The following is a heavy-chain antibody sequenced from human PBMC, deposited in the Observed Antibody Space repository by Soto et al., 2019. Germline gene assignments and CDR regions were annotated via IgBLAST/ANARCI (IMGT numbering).Heavy chain of an antibody. D-gene: IGHD3-22*01. J-gene: IGHJ6*02. V-gene: IGHV3-11*01. Sequence: GGSLTLSCAASGFTFSDYYMSWIRQAPGKGLEWVSYISRSGSIIYYADSVKGRFTISRDNAKNSLYLQMNSLRAEDTAVYYCARQKAWTGEWLSLYAPGMDVWGQGTTVTVSS. CDR3: ARQKAWTGEWLSLYAPGMDV. CDR2: ISRSGSII. CDR1: GFTFSDYY.